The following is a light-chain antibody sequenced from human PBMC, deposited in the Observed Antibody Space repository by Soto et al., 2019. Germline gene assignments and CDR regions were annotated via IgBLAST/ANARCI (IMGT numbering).Light chain of an antibody. CDR1: QSVSSY. J-gene: IGKJ5*01. CDR3: QQRVT. V-gene: IGKV3-11*01. Sequence: ETVLTQSPATLSLSPGERATLSCRASQSVSSYLAWYQQKPGQAPRLLIYDASSRATGIPARFSGSGSGTDFTLTISSLEPEDFALYYCQQRVTFGQGTRLEIK. CDR2: DAS.